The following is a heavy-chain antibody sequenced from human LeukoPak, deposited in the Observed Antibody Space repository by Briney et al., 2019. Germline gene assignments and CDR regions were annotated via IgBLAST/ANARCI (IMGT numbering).Heavy chain of an antibody. V-gene: IGHV3-7*01. D-gene: IGHD3-22*01. CDR2: VREDGSEI. CDR3: ARLIHFERSVYRPVDF. Sequence: PGGSLRLSCAASGFTFSSHSMSWVRQAPGKRLEWVANVREDGSEINYADSVKGRFTISRDNARNSLYLQMNILRDEDTAIYFCARLIHFERSVYRPVDFWGQGTLVSVSS. J-gene: IGHJ4*02. CDR1: GFTFSSHS.